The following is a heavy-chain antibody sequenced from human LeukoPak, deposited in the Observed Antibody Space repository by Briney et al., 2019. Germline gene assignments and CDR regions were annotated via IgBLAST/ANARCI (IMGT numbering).Heavy chain of an antibody. V-gene: IGHV4-34*01. CDR2: INHSGST. J-gene: IGHJ4*02. D-gene: IGHD3-3*01. CDR3: ARVLGDFWSGYYFDY. CDR1: GGSFSGYY. Sequence: SETLSLTCAVYGGSFSGYYWSWIRQPPGKGLEWIGEINHSGSTNYNPSLKSRVTISVDTSKNQFSLKLSSVTAADTAVYYCARVLGDFWSGYYFDYWGQGTLVTVSS.